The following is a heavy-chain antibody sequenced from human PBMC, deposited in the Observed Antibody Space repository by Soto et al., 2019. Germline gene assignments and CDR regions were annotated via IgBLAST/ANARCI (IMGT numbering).Heavy chain of an antibody. Sequence: EVQLLESGGGLVQPGGSLRLSCAASGFTFSSYAMSWVRQAPGKGLEWVSAISGSGGSTYYADSVKGRFTMSRDNSKNALYMQMNSLSAEDTAVYYGAKDCGGDCYRRDAFDIWGQGTMVTVSS. V-gene: IGHV3-23*01. J-gene: IGHJ3*02. CDR1: GFTFSSYA. CDR2: ISGSGGST. D-gene: IGHD2-21*02. CDR3: AKDCGGDCYRRDAFDI.